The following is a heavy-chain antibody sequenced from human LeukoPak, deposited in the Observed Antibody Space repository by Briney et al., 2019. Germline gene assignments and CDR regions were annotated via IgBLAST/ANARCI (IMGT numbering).Heavy chain of an antibody. J-gene: IGHJ4*02. D-gene: IGHD1-1*01. CDR1: GFSVSNNH. CDR3: AKERPGCHDY. V-gene: IGHV3-23*01. Sequence: GRSLRLSCAASGFSVSNNHVTWVRQAPGKGLEWVSAISGSGGSTYYADSVKGRFTISRDNSKNTLYLQMNSLRAEDTAVYYCAKERPGCHDYWGQGTLVTVSS. CDR2: ISGSGGST.